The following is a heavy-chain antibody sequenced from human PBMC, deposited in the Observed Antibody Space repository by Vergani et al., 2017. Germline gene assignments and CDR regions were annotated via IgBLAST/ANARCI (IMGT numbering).Heavy chain of an antibody. CDR1: GFTFTCYE. J-gene: IGHJ4*02. CDR2: IGSSGSII. D-gene: IGHD7-27*01. Sequence: EVQLVESGGGLVQPGGSLRLSCAASGFTFTCYEMNWVRQAPGKGLEWVSYIGSSGSIIYYADSVKGRFTISRDNAKNSLYLQMNSLRVEDTAVYYCARGTNWGWEMDYWGQGTLVTVSS. V-gene: IGHV3-48*03. CDR3: ARGTNWGWEMDY.